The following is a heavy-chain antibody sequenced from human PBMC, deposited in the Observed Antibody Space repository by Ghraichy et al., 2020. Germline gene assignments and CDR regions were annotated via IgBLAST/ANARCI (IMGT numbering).Heavy chain of an antibody. D-gene: IGHD3-10*01. V-gene: IGHV3-64*01. J-gene: IGHJ4*02. Sequence: GGSLRLSCAASGFSVSGYTLHLVRQAPGKGLEYVSAITPNGGTYHANSVKGRFSISSDSSKNTLYLQMGSLRLEDMAVYYCARGGRFFWEFLGYWGQGTLVSVSS. CDR3: ARGGRFFWEFLGY. CDR1: GFSVSGYT. CDR2: ITPNGGT.